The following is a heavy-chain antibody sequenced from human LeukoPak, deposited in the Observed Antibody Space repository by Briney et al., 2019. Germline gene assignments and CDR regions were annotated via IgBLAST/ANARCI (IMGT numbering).Heavy chain of an antibody. CDR2: IYSGGTT. CDR3: AKAATMIVVVPAY. V-gene: IGHV3-53*01. CDR1: GFTVSSNY. J-gene: IGHJ4*02. Sequence: GGSLRLSCAASGFTVSSNYMTWVRRAPGKGLEWVSVIYSGGTTDYADSVKGRFTISRDNSKNTLYLQMNSLRVEDTAVYYCAKAATMIVVVPAYWGQGTLVTVSS. D-gene: IGHD3-22*01.